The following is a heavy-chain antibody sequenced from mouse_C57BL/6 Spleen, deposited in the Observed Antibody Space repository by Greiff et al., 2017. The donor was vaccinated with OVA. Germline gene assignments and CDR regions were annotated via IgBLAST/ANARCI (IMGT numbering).Heavy chain of an antibody. CDR2: INPNNGGT. J-gene: IGHJ2*01. CDR3: ARSNYYGSSYWNFDY. Sequence: EVQLQQSGPELVKPGASVKISCKASGYTFTDYYMNWVKQSHGKSLEWIGDINPNNGGTSYNQKFKGKATLTVDKSSSTAYMELRSLTSEDSAVYYCARSNYYGSSYWNFDYWGQGTTLTVSS. CDR1: GYTFTDYY. D-gene: IGHD1-1*01. V-gene: IGHV1-26*01.